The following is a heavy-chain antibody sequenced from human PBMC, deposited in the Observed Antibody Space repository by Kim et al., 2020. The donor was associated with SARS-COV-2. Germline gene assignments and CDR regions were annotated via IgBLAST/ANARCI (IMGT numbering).Heavy chain of an antibody. CDR3: ARGKLALDY. Sequence: STNYNPSLKSRVTISVDTSKNQFSLKLSSVTAADTAVYYCARGKLALDYWGQGTLVTVSS. J-gene: IGHJ4*02. V-gene: IGHV4-59*09. D-gene: IGHD6-6*01. CDR2: ST.